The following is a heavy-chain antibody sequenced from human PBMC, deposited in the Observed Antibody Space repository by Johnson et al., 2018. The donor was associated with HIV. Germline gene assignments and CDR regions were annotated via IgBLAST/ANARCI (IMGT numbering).Heavy chain of an antibody. CDR3: VREHRADESFDI. CDR2: IGTAGDT. D-gene: IGHD1-14*01. J-gene: IGHJ3*02. Sequence: VQLVESGGGLIQPGGSLRLSCAASGFTFSSYDMHWVRQATGKGLEWVSAIGTAGDTYYPGSVKCRFTISRENAKNSLYLQMNSLRAEDTALYYCVREHRADESFDIWGQGTLVTVSS. V-gene: IGHV3-13*01. CDR1: GFTFSSYD.